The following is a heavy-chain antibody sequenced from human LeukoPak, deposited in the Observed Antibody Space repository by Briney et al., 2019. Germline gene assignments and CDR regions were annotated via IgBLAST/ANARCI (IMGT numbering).Heavy chain of an antibody. Sequence: ASVKVSCKASGYTFTSYGISWVRQAPGQGLEWMGWISAYNGNTNYAQKLQGRVTITTDTSTSTAYMELRSLRSDDTAVYYCARDPERHPYYYYGMDVWGQGTTVTVSS. CDR1: GYTFTSYG. CDR3: ARDPERHPYYYYGMDV. V-gene: IGHV1-18*01. CDR2: ISAYNGNT. D-gene: IGHD1-1*01. J-gene: IGHJ6*02.